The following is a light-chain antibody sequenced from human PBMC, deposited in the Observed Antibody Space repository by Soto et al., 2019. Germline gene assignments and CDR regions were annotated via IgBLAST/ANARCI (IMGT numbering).Light chain of an antibody. CDR2: DAS. CDR1: QSVSSY. Sequence: EIVLTQSPATLSLSPGERATLSCRASQSVSSYLAWYQQKPGQAPRLLIYDASNRATGIPARFSGSGSVTDFTLTFSSLEPEDFAVYYCQQRSNFTFGGGTKVEIK. V-gene: IGKV3-11*01. J-gene: IGKJ4*01. CDR3: QQRSNFT.